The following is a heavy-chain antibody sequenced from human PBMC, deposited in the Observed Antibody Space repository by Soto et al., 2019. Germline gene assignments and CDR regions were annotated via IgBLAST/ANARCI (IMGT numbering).Heavy chain of an antibody. V-gene: IGHV3-23*01. D-gene: IGHD6-6*01. CDR1: GFTFSSYA. CDR3: AKEPAARPRYYYYMDV. J-gene: IGHJ6*03. CDR2: ISGSGGST. Sequence: EVQLLESGGGLVQPGGSLRLSCAASGFTFSSYAMSWVRQAPGKGLEWVSAISGSGGSTYYADSVKGRFTISRDNAKNTLYLQMNSLRAEDTAVYYCAKEPAARPRYYYYMDVWGKGTTVTVSS.